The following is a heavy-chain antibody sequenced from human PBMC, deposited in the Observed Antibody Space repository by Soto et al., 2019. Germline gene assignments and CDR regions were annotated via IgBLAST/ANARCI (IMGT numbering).Heavy chain of an antibody. CDR3: ARGRFFDWFDP. Sequence: PGGSLRLSCAGSGFTFSYYWMSWVRQAPGKGLEWVANLKHDGSEKYYADSVKGRFTVSRHNAKNSVYLQMNSLRAEDTAVYYCARGRFFDWFDPWGQGTLVTVSS. D-gene: IGHD3-3*01. J-gene: IGHJ5*02. CDR1: GFTFSYYW. CDR2: LKHDGSEK. V-gene: IGHV3-7*01.